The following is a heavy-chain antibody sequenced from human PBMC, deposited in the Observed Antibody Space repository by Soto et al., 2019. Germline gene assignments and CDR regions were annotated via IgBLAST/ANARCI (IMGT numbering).Heavy chain of an antibody. CDR3: ARWGEGFTMIVPAPSNDAFDI. D-gene: IGHD3-22*01. CDR2: IYPGDSDT. CDR1: GYSFTSYW. Sequence: PGESLKISCKGSGYSFTSYWIGWVRQMPGKGLEWMGIIYPGDSDTRHSPSFQGQVTISADKSISTAYLQWSSLKASDTAMYYCARWGEGFTMIVPAPSNDAFDIWGQGTMVTVSS. V-gene: IGHV5-51*01. J-gene: IGHJ3*02.